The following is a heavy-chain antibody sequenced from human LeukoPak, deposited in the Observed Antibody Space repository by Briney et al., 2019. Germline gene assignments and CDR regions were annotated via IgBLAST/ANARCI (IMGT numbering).Heavy chain of an antibody. J-gene: IGHJ5*02. CDR1: GFTFDDYA. D-gene: IGHD3-10*01. CDR3: AKDASYGSGIPSLNWFDP. CDR2: ISWNSGSI. Sequence: LSGGSLRLSCAASGFTFDDYAMHWVRQAPGKGLEWVSGISWNSGSIGYADSVKGRFTISRDNAKNSLYLQMNSLRAEDTALYYCAKDASYGSGIPSLNWFDPWGQGTLVTVSS. V-gene: IGHV3-9*01.